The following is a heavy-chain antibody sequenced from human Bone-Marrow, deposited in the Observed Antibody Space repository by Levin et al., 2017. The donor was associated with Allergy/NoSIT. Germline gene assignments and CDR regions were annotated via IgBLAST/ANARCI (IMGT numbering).Heavy chain of an antibody. CDR3: ASLWSPKRVFWSGPINWFDP. V-gene: IGHV1-69*13. CDR1: GGTFSSYA. D-gene: IGHD3-3*01. Sequence: SVKVSCKASGGTFSSYAISWVRQAPGQGLEWMGGIIPIFGTANYAQKFQGRVTITADESTSTAYMELSSLRSEDTAVYYCASLWSPKRVFWSGPINWFDPWGQGTLVTVSS. CDR2: IIPIFGTA. J-gene: IGHJ5*02.